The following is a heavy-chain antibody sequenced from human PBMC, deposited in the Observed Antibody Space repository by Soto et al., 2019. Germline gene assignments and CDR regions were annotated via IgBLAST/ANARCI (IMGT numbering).Heavy chain of an antibody. D-gene: IGHD2-2*01. V-gene: IGHV3-30-3*01. CDR2: ISYDGSNK. Sequence: QVQLVESGGGVVQPGRSLRLSCAASGFTFSSYAMHWVRQAPGKGLEWVAVISYDGSNKYYADSVKGRFTISRDNSKNTLYLQMNSLRAEDTAVYYCARDYDIVVVPAATARSMDVWGQGTTVTVSS. CDR3: ARDYDIVVVPAATARSMDV. CDR1: GFTFSSYA. J-gene: IGHJ6*02.